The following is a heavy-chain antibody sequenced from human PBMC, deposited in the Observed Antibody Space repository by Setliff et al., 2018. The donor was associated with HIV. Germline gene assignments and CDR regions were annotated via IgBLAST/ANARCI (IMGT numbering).Heavy chain of an antibody. CDR3: ARGAITMVRSPYYMDV. Sequence: SETLSLTCTVSGGSISSHYWSWIRQPPGKGLEWIGYIYYSGSTNYNPSLKSRVTMSVDTSRNQFSLKLSSVTAADTAVYYCARGAITMVRSPYYMDVWGKGTTVTVSS. J-gene: IGHJ6*03. V-gene: IGHV4-59*11. CDR1: GGSISSHY. CDR2: IYYSGST. D-gene: IGHD3-10*01.